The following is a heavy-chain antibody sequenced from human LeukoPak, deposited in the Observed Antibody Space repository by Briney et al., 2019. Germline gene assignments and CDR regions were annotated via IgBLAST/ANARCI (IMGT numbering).Heavy chain of an antibody. CDR1: GASFSSSTYY. Sequence: SETLSLTCTVSGASFSSSTYYWGWIRQSPGKGLEWIGSIYYSGSTYYNPSLKSRVTMSVDTSKKQFSLKLSSVTAADTAVYYCARHAGGITATGTRPFDYWGQGTLVTVSS. CDR3: ARHAGGITATGTRPFDY. V-gene: IGHV4-39*01. CDR2: IYYSGST. D-gene: IGHD6-13*01. J-gene: IGHJ4*02.